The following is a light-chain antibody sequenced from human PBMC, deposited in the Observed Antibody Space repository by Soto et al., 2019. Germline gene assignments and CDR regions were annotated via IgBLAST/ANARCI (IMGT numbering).Light chain of an antibody. V-gene: IGKV1-5*03. CDR3: QQYNGRKDNSLFT. Sequence: DIQMTQSPSTLSASVGDRVTITCRASQSIGTWLAWYQQKPGKAPKLLIYKASSLESWVPSRFSSSGSGTEFTLTISSLQPDVFATYYCQQYNGRKDNSLFTFGPGTKVDIK. CDR2: KAS. CDR1: QSIGTW. J-gene: IGKJ3*01.